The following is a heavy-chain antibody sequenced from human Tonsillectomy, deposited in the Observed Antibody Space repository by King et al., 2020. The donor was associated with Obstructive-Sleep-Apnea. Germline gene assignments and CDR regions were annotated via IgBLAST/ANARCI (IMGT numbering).Heavy chain of an antibody. CDR3: AHRPIYCSGGSCYDY. CDR1: GFSLSTSGVG. Sequence: TLKESGPTLVKPTQTLTLTCTLSGFSLSTSGVGVGWIRQPPGKALEWLALIYWYDDNSYSPSLKTRLPITKDTSKNRVVLTMTNMDPVDTATYYCAHRPIYCSGGSCYDYWGQGTLVTVSS. CDR2: IYWYDDN. J-gene: IGHJ4*02. D-gene: IGHD2-15*01. V-gene: IGHV2-5*01.